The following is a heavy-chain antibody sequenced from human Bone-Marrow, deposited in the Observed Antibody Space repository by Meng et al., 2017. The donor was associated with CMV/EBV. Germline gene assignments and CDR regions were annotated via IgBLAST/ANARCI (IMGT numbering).Heavy chain of an antibody. CDR1: GFTFDDYG. D-gene: IGHD1-26*01. V-gene: IGHV3-20*04. Sequence: ETLSLTCAASGFTFDDYGMSWVRQAPGKGLEWVSGINWNGGSTGYADSVKGRFTISRDNAKNSLYLQMNSLRAEDTALYYCARATSIVGATVFDYWGQGTLVTVSS. CDR3: ARATSIVGATVFDY. J-gene: IGHJ4*02. CDR2: INWNGGST.